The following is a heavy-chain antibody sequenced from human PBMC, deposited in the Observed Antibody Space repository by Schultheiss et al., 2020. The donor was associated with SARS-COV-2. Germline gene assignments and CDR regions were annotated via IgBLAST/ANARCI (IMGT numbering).Heavy chain of an antibody. D-gene: IGHD2-2*01. J-gene: IGHJ5*02. V-gene: IGHV4-34*01. CDR3: ARGLYCSSTSCAWFDP. Sequence: SETLSLTCTVSGGSISSYYWSWIRQPPGKGLEWIGEINHSGSTNYNPSLKSRVTISVDTSKNQFSLKLSSVTAADTAVYYCARGLYCSSTSCAWFDPWGQGTLVTVSS. CDR1: GGSISSYY. CDR2: INHSGST.